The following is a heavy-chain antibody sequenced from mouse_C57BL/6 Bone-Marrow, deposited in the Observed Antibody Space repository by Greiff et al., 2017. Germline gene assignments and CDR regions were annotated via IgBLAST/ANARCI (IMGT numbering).Heavy chain of an antibody. CDR3: ARDWDYCDY. D-gene: IGHD4-1*01. CDR2: IYSGDGDT. Sequence: QVQLKESGAELVKPGASVKISCKVSGYAFCTYWMNWVKQRPGKGLEWIGQIYSGDGDTNYNGKFKGKATLTADKASSTAYIQLSSLTSEDSAVYFCARDWDYCDYWGQGTTRTVSS. J-gene: IGHJ2*01. CDR1: GYAFCTYW. V-gene: IGHV1-80*01.